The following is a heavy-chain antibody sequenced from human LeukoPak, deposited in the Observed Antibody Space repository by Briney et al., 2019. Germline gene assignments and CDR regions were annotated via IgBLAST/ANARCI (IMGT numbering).Heavy chain of an antibody. CDR1: GGSISSYY. CDR2: IYTSGST. J-gene: IGHJ5*02. D-gene: IGHD3-22*01. V-gene: IGHV4-4*07. Sequence: PSETLSLTCTVSGGSISSYYWSRIRQPAGKGLEWIGRIYTSGSTNYNPSLKSRVTMSVDTSKNQFSLKLSSVTAADTAVYYCARENSGYSYGRNYDSSGYYFSSPRVYWFDPWGQGTLVTVSS. CDR3: ARENSGYSYGRNYDSSGYYFSSPRVYWFDP.